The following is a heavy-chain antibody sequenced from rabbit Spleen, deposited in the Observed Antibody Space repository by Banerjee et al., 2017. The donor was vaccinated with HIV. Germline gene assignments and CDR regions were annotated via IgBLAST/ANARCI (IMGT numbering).Heavy chain of an antibody. CDR3: ARDTGTSFSTYGMDL. CDR1: GFSFSSSDY. V-gene: IGHV1S40*01. Sequence: QSLEVSGGDLVKPGASLTLTCTASGFSFSSSDYMCWVRQAPGKGLEWISCIAGGASAFTYFATWAKGRFTCSKTSSTTVTLQMTRLTAADTATYFCARDTGTSFSTYGMDLWGQGTLVTVS. CDR2: IAGGASAFT. D-gene: IGHD8-1*01. J-gene: IGHJ6*01.